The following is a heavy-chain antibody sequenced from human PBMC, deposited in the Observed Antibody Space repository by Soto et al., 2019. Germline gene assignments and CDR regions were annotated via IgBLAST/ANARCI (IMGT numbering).Heavy chain of an antibody. V-gene: IGHV4-4*02. D-gene: IGHD3-10*01. CDR3: ARRYYYGSGPWALNWFDP. CDR2: IYHSGST. Sequence: PSETLSLTCAVSGGSISSSNWWSWVRQPPGKGLEWIGEIYHSGSTNYNPSLKSRVTISVDKSKNQFSLKLSSVTAADTAVYYCARRYYYGSGPWALNWFDPWGQGTLVTVSS. CDR1: GGSISSSNW. J-gene: IGHJ5*02.